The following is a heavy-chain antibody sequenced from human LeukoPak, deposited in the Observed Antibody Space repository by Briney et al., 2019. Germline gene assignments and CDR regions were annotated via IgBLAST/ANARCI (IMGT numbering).Heavy chain of an antibody. CDR2: ISGSGGRT. CDR3: AKEGRYFEGAFDI. V-gene: IGHV3-23*01. CDR1: GFTFSSYG. Sequence: GGSLRLSCAASGFTFSSYGMSWVRQAPGKGLEWVSGISGSGGRTYYADSVKGRFTISRDNSKNTLYLQMNSLRAEDTAVYYCAKEGRYFEGAFDIWGQGTMVTVSS. D-gene: IGHD3-9*01. J-gene: IGHJ3*02.